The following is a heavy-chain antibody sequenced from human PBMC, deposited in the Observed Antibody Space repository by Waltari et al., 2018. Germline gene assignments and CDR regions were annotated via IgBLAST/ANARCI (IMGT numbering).Heavy chain of an antibody. CDR2: ISGSGGST. CDR1: GFTFNIYA. Sequence: EVQLVESGGGLVQPGGSLRLSRAASGFTFNIYAMSWVRQAPGKGLEWVSAISGSGGSTYYADSVKGRFTISRDNSKNTLYLQMNSLRAEDTAVYYCATSYYDILTGYSTPWYWGQGTLVTVSS. CDR3: ATSYYDILTGYSTPWY. V-gene: IGHV3-23*04. J-gene: IGHJ4*02. D-gene: IGHD3-9*01.